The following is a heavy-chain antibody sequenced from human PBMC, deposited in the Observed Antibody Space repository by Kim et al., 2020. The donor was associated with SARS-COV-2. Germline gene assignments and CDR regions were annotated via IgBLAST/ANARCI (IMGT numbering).Heavy chain of an antibody. CDR2: IYTSGTT. D-gene: IGHD3-3*01. Sequence: SETLSLTCTVSGGSISSYSWSWIRQPAGRGLEWIGHIYTSGTTNYNPSLKSRVNMSVDTSKNQFSLRLSSVTAADTAVYYCAREDDYDFWSGFYTVWGQGTTVTVSS. V-gene: IGHV4-4*07. CDR1: GGSISSYS. CDR3: AREDDYDFWSGFYTV. J-gene: IGHJ6*02.